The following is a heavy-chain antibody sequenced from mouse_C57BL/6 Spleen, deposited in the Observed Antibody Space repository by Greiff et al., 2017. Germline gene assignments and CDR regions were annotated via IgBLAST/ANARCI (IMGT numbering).Heavy chain of an antibody. CDR2: INPNYGTT. V-gene: IGHV1-39*01. J-gene: IGHJ3*01. CDR3: ARGDVYYDYAWFAY. Sequence: EVKLQESGPELVKPGASVKISCKASGYSFTDYNMNWVKQSNGKSLEWIGVINPNYGTTSYNQKFKGKATLTVDQSSSTAYMQLNSLTSEDSAVYYCARGDVYYDYAWFAYWGQGTLVTVSA. D-gene: IGHD2-4*01. CDR1: GYSFTDYN.